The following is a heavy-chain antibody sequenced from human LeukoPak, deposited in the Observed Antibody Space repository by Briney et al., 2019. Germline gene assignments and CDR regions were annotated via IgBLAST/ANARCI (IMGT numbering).Heavy chain of an antibody. J-gene: IGHJ4*02. D-gene: IGHD2-15*01. Sequence: GGSLRLSCAASGFTFSSYGMHWVRQAPGKGLEWVAVIWYDGSNKYYADSVKGRFTISRDNSKNTLYLQMNSLRAEDTAVYYCARDRRCSSGSCYLDYWGQGTLVTVSS. CDR2: IWYDGSNK. CDR1: GFTFSSYG. CDR3: ARDRRCSSGSCYLDY. V-gene: IGHV3-33*01.